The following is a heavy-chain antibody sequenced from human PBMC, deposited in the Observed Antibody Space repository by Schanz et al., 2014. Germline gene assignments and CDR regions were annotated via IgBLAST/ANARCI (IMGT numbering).Heavy chain of an antibody. V-gene: IGHV3-30*19. CDR1: GFAFSVYG. Sequence: QVQMVESGGGVVQPGRSLRLSCAASGFAFSVYGMHWVRQAPGKGPEWVAVISNDGSIKYYADSVEGRFTISRDNSKNTLYLHMNTLRSEDTAVYYCVKDSTHIDIVLVPTAIDYWGQGTLVTVSA. J-gene: IGHJ4*02. CDR3: VKDSTHIDIVLVPTAIDY. CDR2: ISNDGSIK. D-gene: IGHD2-2*01.